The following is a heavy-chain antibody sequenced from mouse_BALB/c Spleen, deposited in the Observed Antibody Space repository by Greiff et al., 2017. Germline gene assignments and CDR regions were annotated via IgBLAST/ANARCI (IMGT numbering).Heavy chain of an antibody. CDR2: ISSGGSYT. CDR1: GFTFSSYG. CDR3: ARHLMITTGGYAMDY. J-gene: IGHJ4*01. V-gene: IGHV5-6*01. D-gene: IGHD2-4*01. Sequence: EVQGVESGGDLVKPGGSLKLSCAASGFTFSSYGMSWVRQTPDKRLEWVATISSGGSYTYYPDSVKGRFTISRDNAKNTLYLQMSSLKSEDTAMYYCARHLMITTGGYAMDYWGQGTSVTVSS.